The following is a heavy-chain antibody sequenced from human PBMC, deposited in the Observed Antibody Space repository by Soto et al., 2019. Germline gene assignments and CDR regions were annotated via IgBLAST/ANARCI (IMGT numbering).Heavy chain of an antibody. J-gene: IGHJ6*02. Sequence: VQLVESGGGLVKPGGSLRLSCAASGFTFSSYGMHWVRQAPGKGLEWVAVIWYDGSNKYYADSVKGRFTISRDNSKNTLYLQMNSLRAEDTAVYYCAREIVVVPAAIGSDGMDVWGQGTTVTVSS. CDR2: IWYDGSNK. V-gene: IGHV3-33*01. D-gene: IGHD2-2*01. CDR3: AREIVVVPAAIGSDGMDV. CDR1: GFTFSSYG.